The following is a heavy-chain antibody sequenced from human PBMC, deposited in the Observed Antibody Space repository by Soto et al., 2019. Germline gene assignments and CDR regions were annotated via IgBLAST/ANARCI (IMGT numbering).Heavy chain of an antibody. J-gene: IGHJ4*02. CDR2: IYYSGST. CDR3: ARSREYSGYDPIDY. Sequence: SETLSLTCTVSGGSISSYYWSWIRQPPGKGLEWIGYIYYSGSTNYNPSLKSRVTISVDTSKNQFSLKLSSVTAADTAVYYCARSREYSGYDPIDYWGRGTLVTVSS. V-gene: IGHV4-59*08. D-gene: IGHD5-12*01. CDR1: GGSISSYY.